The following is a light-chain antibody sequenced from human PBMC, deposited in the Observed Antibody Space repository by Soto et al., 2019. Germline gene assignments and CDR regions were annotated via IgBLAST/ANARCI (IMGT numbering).Light chain of an antibody. CDR1: QSVSSIY. V-gene: IGKV3-20*01. Sequence: EIVLTQSPGTLSLSRGERATLSCRASQSVSSIYLAWYQQKPGQAPRLLIYRASSRPTAIPDRFSGSGSGKDFTLTISRHEPEAFAVYYCQQYGSSALTFGGGTKVNIK. CDR3: QQYGSSALT. J-gene: IGKJ4*01. CDR2: RAS.